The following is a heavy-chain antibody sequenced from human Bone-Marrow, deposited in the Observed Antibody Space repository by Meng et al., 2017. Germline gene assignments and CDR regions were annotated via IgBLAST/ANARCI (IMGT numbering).Heavy chain of an antibody. J-gene: IGHJ6*02. V-gene: IGHV1-18*01. CDR3: ATHSYAYSSSWYLFSDYYYYYGMDV. D-gene: IGHD6-13*01. CDR2: ISAYNGNT. Sequence: ASVKVSCKASGYTFTSYTISWVRRAPGQGLEWMGWISAYNGNTNYAQKLQGRVTMTTDTSTSTAYMELRSLRSDDTAVYYCATHSYAYSSSWYLFSDYYYYYGMDVWGQGTTVTVSS. CDR1: GYTFTSYT.